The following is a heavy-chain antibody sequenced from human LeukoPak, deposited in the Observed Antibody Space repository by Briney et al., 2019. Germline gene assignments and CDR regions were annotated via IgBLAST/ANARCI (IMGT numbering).Heavy chain of an antibody. CDR2: INHSGST. J-gene: IGHJ4*02. V-gene: IGHV4-34*01. Sequence: SETLSLTCAVYGGSFSGYYWSWIRQPPGKGLEWIGEINHSGSTNYNPSLKSRVTISVDTSRNQISLKLSSVTAADTAVYYCARDSGGSSWYYFDYWGQGTLVTVSS. CDR3: ARDSGGSSWYYFDY. D-gene: IGHD6-13*01. CDR1: GGSFSGYY.